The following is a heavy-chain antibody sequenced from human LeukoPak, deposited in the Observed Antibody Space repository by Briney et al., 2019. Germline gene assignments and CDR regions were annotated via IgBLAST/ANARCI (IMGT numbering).Heavy chain of an antibody. J-gene: IGHJ4*02. CDR1: GGSISSYY. D-gene: IGHD6-13*01. V-gene: IGHV4-4*09. CDR3: ARFSSSWYYFDY. CDR2: IYTSGST. Sequence: SETLSLTCTVSGGSISSYYWSWIRQPPGKGLERIGYIYTSGSTNYNPSLKSRVTISVDTSKNQFSLKLSSVTAADTAVYYCARFSSSWYYFDYWGQGTLVTVSS.